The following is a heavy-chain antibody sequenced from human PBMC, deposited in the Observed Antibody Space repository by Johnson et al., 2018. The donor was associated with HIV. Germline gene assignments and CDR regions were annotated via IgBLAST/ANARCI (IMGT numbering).Heavy chain of an antibody. D-gene: IGHD1-26*01. V-gene: IGHV3-33*01. CDR2: IGYDGSNK. Sequence: QLVESGGGVVQPGGSLRLSCAASGFTLSSYGMHWVRQAPGKGLEWVAVIGYDGSNKYYADSVKGRFTISRDNSKNTLYLQMNSLRSEDTAVYSCAFESGSYFRHAFDVWGQGTMVTVSS. J-gene: IGHJ3*01. CDR3: AFESGSYFRHAFDV. CDR1: GFTLSSYG.